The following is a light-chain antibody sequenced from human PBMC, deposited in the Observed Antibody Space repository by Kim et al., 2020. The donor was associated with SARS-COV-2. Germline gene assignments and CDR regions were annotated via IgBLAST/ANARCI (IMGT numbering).Light chain of an antibody. CDR1: QSVSSY. Sequence: EIVLTQSPATLSLSPGERATLSCRASQSVSSYLAWYQQKPGQAPRLLIYDASNRATGIPARFSGSGTGTDFTLTISSLEPEDFAVYYCQQRRNWPPLTFGGGPKLEI. J-gene: IGKJ4*01. V-gene: IGKV3-11*01. CDR3: QQRRNWPPLT. CDR2: DAS.